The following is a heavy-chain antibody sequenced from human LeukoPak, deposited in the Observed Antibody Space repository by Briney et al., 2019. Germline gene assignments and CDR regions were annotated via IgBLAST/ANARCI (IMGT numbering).Heavy chain of an antibody. CDR3: VKPPYRDSSDAFDI. D-gene: IGHD6-13*01. Sequence: GGSLRLSCVASGFTFSTYGMHWVRQAPGKGLEWVAIISYDGSNKNYGDSVKGRFTISRDNSKHTLYLQMYSLRPEDTAVYYCVKPPYRDSSDAFDIWGQGTTVTVSS. J-gene: IGHJ3*02. V-gene: IGHV3-30*18. CDR2: ISYDGSNK. CDR1: GFTFSTYG.